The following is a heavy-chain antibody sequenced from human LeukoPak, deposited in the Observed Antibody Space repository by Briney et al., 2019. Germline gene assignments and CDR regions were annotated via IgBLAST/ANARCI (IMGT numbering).Heavy chain of an antibody. D-gene: IGHD3-3*01. V-gene: IGHV4-30-4*08. Sequence: SETLSLTCTVSGGSVITGDHYWGWIRLPPGKHLEWIGYIYNTATTYFNPSLESRVSMSVDRSKNQFSLTLTSVTAADAAVYYCTRAPYDYWGYFDIWGQGTLVTVSS. CDR2: IYNTATT. CDR1: GGSVITGDHY. CDR3: TRAPYDYWGYFDI. J-gene: IGHJ4*02.